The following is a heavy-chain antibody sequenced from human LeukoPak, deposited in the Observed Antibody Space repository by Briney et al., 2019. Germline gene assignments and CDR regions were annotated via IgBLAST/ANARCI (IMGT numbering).Heavy chain of an antibody. D-gene: IGHD6-13*01. J-gene: IGHJ6*03. CDR1: GYTFTSYY. CDR3: ARHHGSSSSWYPGDYYYYMDV. CDR2: INPSGGST. Sequence: GASVKVSCKASGYTFTSYYMHWVRQAPGQGLEWMEIINPSGGSTSYAQKFQGRVTMTRDMSTSTVYMELSSLRSEDTAVYYCARHHGSSSSWYPGDYYYYMDVWGKGTTVTVSS. V-gene: IGHV1-46*01.